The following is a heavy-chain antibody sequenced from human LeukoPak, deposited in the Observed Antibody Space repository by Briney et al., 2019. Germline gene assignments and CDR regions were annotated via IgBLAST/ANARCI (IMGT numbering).Heavy chain of an antibody. CDR3: AKGTYYDILTGFDY. J-gene: IGHJ4*02. D-gene: IGHD3-9*01. CDR2: ISSSSSYI. V-gene: IGHV3-21*04. CDR1: GFTFSSYS. Sequence: GGSLRLSCAASGFTFSSYSMNWVRQAPGKGLEWVSSISSSSSYIYYADSVKGRFTISRDNAKNSLYLQMNSLRAEDTALYYCAKGTYYDILTGFDYWGQGTLVTVSS.